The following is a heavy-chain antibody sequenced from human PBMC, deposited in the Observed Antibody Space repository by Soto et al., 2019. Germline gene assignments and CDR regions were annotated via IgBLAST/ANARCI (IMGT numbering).Heavy chain of an antibody. D-gene: IGHD3-10*01. CDR3: ARVLLWFGELFEPSDY. CDR2: IKQDGSEK. Sequence: GGSLRLSCAASGFTFSSYWMSWVRQAPGKGLEWVANIKQDGSEKYYVDSVKGRFTISRDNAKNSLYLQMNSLRAEDTAVYYCARVLLWFGELFEPSDYWCQGTLVTVFS. CDR1: GFTFSSYW. V-gene: IGHV3-7*01. J-gene: IGHJ4*02.